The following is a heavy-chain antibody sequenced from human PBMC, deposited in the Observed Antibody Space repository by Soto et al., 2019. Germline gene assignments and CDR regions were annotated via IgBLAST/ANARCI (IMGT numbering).Heavy chain of an antibody. J-gene: IGHJ6*02. CDR1: GFTFSSYG. CDR3: ARVSFHDRSLYYYGMDV. Sequence: GESLKISCAASGFTFSSYGMHWVRQAPGKGLEWVAVIWYDGSNKYYADSVKGRFTISRDNSKNTLYLQMNSLRAEDTAVYYCARVSFHDRSLYYYGMDVWGQGTTVTVSS. CDR2: IWYDGSNK. D-gene: IGHD1-1*01. V-gene: IGHV3-33*01.